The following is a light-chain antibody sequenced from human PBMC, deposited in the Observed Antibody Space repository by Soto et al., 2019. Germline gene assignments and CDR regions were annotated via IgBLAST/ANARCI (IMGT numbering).Light chain of an antibody. CDR1: SPNIGSNY. V-gene: IGLV1-51*01. J-gene: IGLJ2*01. CDR2: DNY. CDR3: DSWDNSLSVVL. Sequence: QSALTQPPSVSAAPGQRVTISCSGSSPNIGSNYVSWYQQLPGTAPKLLIYDNYKLPAGIPDRFSASTSGTSATLAIAGLQTGDEADYYCDSWDNSLSVVLFGGGTKLTVL.